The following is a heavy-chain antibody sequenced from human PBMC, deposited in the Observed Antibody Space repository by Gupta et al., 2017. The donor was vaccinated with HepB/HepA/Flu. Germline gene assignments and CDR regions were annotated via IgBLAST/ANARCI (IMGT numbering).Heavy chain of an antibody. D-gene: IGHD2-15*01. CDR2: IYYSGST. CDR1: GGSISSYY. CDR3: ARSSTGGYCSGGSCYGGDYYYYYMDV. V-gene: IGHV4-59*01. J-gene: IGHJ6*03. Sequence: QVQLQESGPGLVKPSETLSLTCTVSGGSISSYYWSWIRQPPGKGLEWLGYIYYSGSTNYNPSLKSRVTISVDTSKNQFSLKLSSVTAADTAVYYCARSSTGGYCSGGSCYGGDYYYYYMDVWGKGTTVTVSS.